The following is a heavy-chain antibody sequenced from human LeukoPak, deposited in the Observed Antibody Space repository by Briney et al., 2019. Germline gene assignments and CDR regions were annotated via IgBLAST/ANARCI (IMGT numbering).Heavy chain of an antibody. CDR1: GFTFSSYS. V-gene: IGHV3-48*01. Sequence: GGSLRLSCAASGFTFSSYSMNWVRQAPGKGLEWVSSISSSSSTIYYADSVEGRFTISRDNAKNSLYLQMNSLRAEDTAVYYCARMVGYGAFGAFDIWGQGTMVTVSS. J-gene: IGHJ3*02. CDR3: ARMVGYGAFGAFDI. CDR2: ISSSSSTI. D-gene: IGHD2-8*02.